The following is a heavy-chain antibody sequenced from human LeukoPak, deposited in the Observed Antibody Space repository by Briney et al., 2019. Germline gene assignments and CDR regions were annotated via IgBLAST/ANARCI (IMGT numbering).Heavy chain of an antibody. CDR3: ATTYYYDSSGYSHFYY. Sequence: SETLSLTCTVSGGSISSSSYYWGWIRQPPGKGLEWIGSIYYSGSTYYNPSLKSRVTISVDTSKNQLSLKLSSVTAADTAVYYCATTYYYDSSGYSHFYYWGQGTLVTVSS. CDR1: GGSISSSSYY. CDR2: IYYSGST. V-gene: IGHV4-39*01. D-gene: IGHD3-22*01. J-gene: IGHJ4*02.